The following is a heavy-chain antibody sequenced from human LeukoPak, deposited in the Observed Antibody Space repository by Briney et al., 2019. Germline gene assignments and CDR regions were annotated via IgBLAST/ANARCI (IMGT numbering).Heavy chain of an antibody. D-gene: IGHD2-15*01. J-gene: IGHJ4*02. V-gene: IGHV4-39*07. CDR1: GGSISSSSYY. Sequence: SETLSLTCTVSGGSISSSSYYWGWIRQPPGKGLEWIGEINHSGSTNYNPSLKSRVTISVDTSKNQFSLKLSSVTAADTAVYYCARVLGYCSGGSCPYYFDYWGQGTLVTVSS. CDR3: ARVLGYCSGGSCPYYFDY. CDR2: INHSGST.